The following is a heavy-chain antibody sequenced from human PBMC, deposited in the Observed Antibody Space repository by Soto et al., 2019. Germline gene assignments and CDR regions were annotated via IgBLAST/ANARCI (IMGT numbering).Heavy chain of an antibody. Sequence: EVQLVESGGGLVKPGGSLRLSCAVSGFTFSDYSMNWVRQAPGKGLEWVSSITSSSRYIYYADSVKGRFTVSRDNAKNSLSLQMNSLRADDTAVYFCARGGGEYHASDYWGQGTLVAVSS. CDR2: ITSSSRYI. V-gene: IGHV3-21*01. D-gene: IGHD4-17*01. CDR1: GFTFSDYS. CDR3: ARGGGEYHASDY. J-gene: IGHJ4*02.